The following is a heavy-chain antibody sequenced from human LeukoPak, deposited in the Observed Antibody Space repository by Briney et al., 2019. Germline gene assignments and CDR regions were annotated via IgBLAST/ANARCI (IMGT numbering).Heavy chain of an antibody. CDR3: ARSPVSLGATDYYFDY. CDR1: GGSISSYY. V-gene: IGHV4-59*01. D-gene: IGHD1-26*01. J-gene: IGHJ4*02. Sequence: SETLSLTCTVSGGSISSYYWSWIRQPPGKALEWIGHIYYTGSTNYNPSLRSRVAISVDTSKNQFSLKLSSVTAADTAVYYCARSPVSLGATDYYFDYWGQGTLVTVSS. CDR2: IYYTGST.